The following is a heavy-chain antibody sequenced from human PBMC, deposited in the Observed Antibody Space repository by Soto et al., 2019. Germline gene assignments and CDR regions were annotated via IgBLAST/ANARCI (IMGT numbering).Heavy chain of an antibody. CDR2: IIPILALT. CDR3: ARGYCSGGSCYSPRYNGFDP. V-gene: IGHV1-69*02. Sequence: QVQLVQSGAEVKKTGSSVKVSCKASGDTSSTYSINWVRQAPGQGLEWVGRIIPILALTNYAQRFQGRVTITADKSTSKVYTELSSLRSEDTAVYYCARGYCSGGSCYSPRYNGFDPWGQGTLVTVSS. CDR1: GDTSSTYS. D-gene: IGHD2-15*01. J-gene: IGHJ5*02.